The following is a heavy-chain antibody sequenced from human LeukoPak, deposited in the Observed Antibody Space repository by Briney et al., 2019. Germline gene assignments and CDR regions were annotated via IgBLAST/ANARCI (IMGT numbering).Heavy chain of an antibody. CDR3: ASRLAAGFEGYFDY. CDR2: IYYSGST. D-gene: IGHD3-16*01. J-gene: IGHJ4*02. Sequence: KPSETLSLTCTVSGGSISSSSYYWGWVRQPPGKGLEWIGSIYYSGSTYYNPSLKSRVIISVDTSKNQFSLKMTSVTAADTAVYYCASRLAAGFEGYFDYWGQGILVTVSS. CDR1: GGSISSSSYY. V-gene: IGHV4-39*07.